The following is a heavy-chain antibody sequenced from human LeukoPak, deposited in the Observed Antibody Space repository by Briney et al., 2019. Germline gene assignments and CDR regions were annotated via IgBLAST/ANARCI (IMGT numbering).Heavy chain of an antibody. CDR2: INPNSGGT. J-gene: IGHJ4*02. CDR3: ARAFKPLKMAYYFDY. Sequence: ASVKVSCKASGNTFTGYYMHWVRQAPGQGLEWMGWINPNSGGTNYAQKFQGRVTMTRDTSISTAYMELSRLRSDDTAVYYCARAFKPLKMAYYFDYWGQGTLVTVSS. V-gene: IGHV1-2*02. D-gene: IGHD2-8*01. CDR1: GNTFTGYY.